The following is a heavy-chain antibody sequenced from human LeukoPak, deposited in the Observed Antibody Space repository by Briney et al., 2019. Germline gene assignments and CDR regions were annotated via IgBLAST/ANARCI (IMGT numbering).Heavy chain of an antibody. J-gene: IGHJ4*02. Sequence: GGSLRLSCAASGFTFSNYAMSWVRQAPGKGLEWVSSISGNGANTYYADSVKGRFTISRDNSKNTLCLQMNSLRAEDTAAYYCAKVRTVTTPGTRHLDYWGQGTLVTVSS. D-gene: IGHD4-17*01. V-gene: IGHV3-23*01. CDR2: ISGNGANT. CDR3: AKVRTVTTPGTRHLDY. CDR1: GFTFSNYA.